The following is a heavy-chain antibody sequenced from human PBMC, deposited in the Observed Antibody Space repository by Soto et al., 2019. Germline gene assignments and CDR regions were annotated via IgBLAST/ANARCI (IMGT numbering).Heavy chain of an antibody. CDR3: ARGSYYDSSGYYDY. CDR1: GGSISSGGYY. Sequence: QVQLQESGPGLVKPSQTLSLTCTVSGGSISSGGYYWSWIRRHPGKGLEWIGYIYYSGSTYYNPSLKSRVTISVDTPKNQFSLRLSSVTAADTAVYYCARGSYYDSSGYYDYWGQGTLVTVSS. V-gene: IGHV4-31*03. D-gene: IGHD3-22*01. J-gene: IGHJ4*02. CDR2: IYYSGST.